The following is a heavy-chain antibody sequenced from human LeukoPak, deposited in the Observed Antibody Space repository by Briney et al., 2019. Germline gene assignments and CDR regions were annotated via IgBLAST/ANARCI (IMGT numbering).Heavy chain of an antibody. J-gene: IGHJ6*03. CDR2: ISSNGGST. D-gene: IGHD2-2*01. Sequence: GGSLRLSCAASGFTFSSYAMHWVRQAPGKGLEYVSAISSNGGSTYYANSVKGRFTISRDNSKNTLCLQMGSLRAEDMAVYYCAREDCSSTSCYYYYYMDVWGKGTTVTVSS. CDR1: GFTFSSYA. V-gene: IGHV3-64*01. CDR3: AREDCSSTSCYYYYYMDV.